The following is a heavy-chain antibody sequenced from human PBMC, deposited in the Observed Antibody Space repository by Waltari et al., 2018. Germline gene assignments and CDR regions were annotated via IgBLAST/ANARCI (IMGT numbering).Heavy chain of an antibody. CDR2: ISSNGGST. CDR1: GFTFSSYA. J-gene: IGHJ4*02. Sequence: EVQLVESGGGLVQPGGSLRLSCSASGFTFSSYAMHWVRKAPGKGLEYVSAISSNGGSTYYADSVKGRFTISRDNSKNTLYLQMSSLRAEDTAVYYCVKARREMATIGGYWGQGTLVTVSS. D-gene: IGHD5-12*01. V-gene: IGHV3-64D*08. CDR3: VKARREMATIGGY.